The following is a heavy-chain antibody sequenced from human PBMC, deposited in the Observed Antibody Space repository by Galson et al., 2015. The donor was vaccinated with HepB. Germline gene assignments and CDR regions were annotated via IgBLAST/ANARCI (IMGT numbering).Heavy chain of an antibody. Sequence: SLTCAVSGASIRTLDWWSWVRQSPGKRLEWIGQIYHSGDANYNPSFKSRVTMSVDTSKNQFSLKLTSVTAAGTATYYCARDWIRDGASYYFDYWGQGTLVTVSS. CDR1: GASIRTLDW. CDR2: IYHSGDA. V-gene: IGHV4-4*02. CDR3: ARDWIRDGASYYFDY. J-gene: IGHJ4*02. D-gene: IGHD5-24*01.